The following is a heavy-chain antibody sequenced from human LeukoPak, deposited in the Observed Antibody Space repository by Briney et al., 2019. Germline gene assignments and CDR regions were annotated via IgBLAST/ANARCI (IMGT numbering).Heavy chain of an antibody. V-gene: IGHV1-18*04. CDR2: ISAYNGNT. Sequence: ASVKVSCKASGYTFTNYYMHWVRQAPGQGLEWMGWISAYNGNTNYAQKLQGRVTMTTDTSTSTAYMELRSLRSDDTAVYYCARDREYYYDSSGYGTYLDYWGQGTLVTVSS. CDR3: ARDREYYYDSSGYGTYLDY. D-gene: IGHD3-22*01. J-gene: IGHJ4*02. CDR1: GYTFTNYY.